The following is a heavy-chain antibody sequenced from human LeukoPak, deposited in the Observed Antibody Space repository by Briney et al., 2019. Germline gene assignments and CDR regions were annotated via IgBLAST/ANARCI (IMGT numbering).Heavy chain of an antibody. J-gene: IGHJ4*02. CDR3: ARHWPTIRGVDY. Sequence: SETLSLTCTVSGGSISSTDYDWGWIRQPPGKGLVWVGSIYYTGSTYYNPCLKTLVNTSVTTSKNQSSRKMSSVTAADTAVYYCARHWPTIRGVDYWGQGTLVTVSS. D-gene: IGHD3-10*01. CDR2: IYYTGST. CDR1: GGSISSTDYD. V-gene: IGHV4-39*01.